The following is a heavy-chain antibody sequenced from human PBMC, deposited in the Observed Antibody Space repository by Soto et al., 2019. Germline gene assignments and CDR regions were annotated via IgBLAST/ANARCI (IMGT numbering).Heavy chain of an antibody. J-gene: IGHJ3*02. V-gene: IGHV4-31*03. CDR3: AREIIAAAGPAPSNAFDI. CDR1: GGSISSGGYY. D-gene: IGHD6-13*01. CDR2: IYYSGST. Sequence: SETLSLTCTVSGGSISSGGYYWSWIRQHPXKGLEWIGYIYYSGSTYYNPSLKSRVTISVDTSKNQFSLKLSSVTAADTAVYYCAREIIAAAGPAPSNAFDIWGQGTMVTVS.